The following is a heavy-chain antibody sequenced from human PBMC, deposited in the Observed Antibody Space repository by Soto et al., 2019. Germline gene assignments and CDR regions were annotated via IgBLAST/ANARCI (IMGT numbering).Heavy chain of an antibody. J-gene: IGHJ6*02. V-gene: IGHV3-23*01. Sequence: GGSLRLSCAASGFTFSSYAMSWVRQAPGKGLEWVSAISGSGGSTYYADSVKGRFTISRDNSKNTLYLQMNSLRAEDTAVYYCARDMFRFLEWSQPVDNYYGMDVWGQGTTVTVSS. CDR3: ARDMFRFLEWSQPVDNYYGMDV. CDR1: GFTFSSYA. D-gene: IGHD3-3*01. CDR2: ISGSGGST.